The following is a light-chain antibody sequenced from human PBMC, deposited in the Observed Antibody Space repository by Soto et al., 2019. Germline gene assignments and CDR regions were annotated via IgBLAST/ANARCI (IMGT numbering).Light chain of an antibody. V-gene: IGKV3-20*01. J-gene: IGKJ2*01. CDR2: GAS. Sequence: EIVLTQSPGTLSLSPGERATLSCRASQSVSSRYLAWYQQKPGQAPRLLMYGASNRATGIPDRFSGSGSGTEFTLTISRLESEDFAVYFCQQYGSSPPFTFGQGTKVEIK. CDR1: QSVSSRY. CDR3: QQYGSSPPFT.